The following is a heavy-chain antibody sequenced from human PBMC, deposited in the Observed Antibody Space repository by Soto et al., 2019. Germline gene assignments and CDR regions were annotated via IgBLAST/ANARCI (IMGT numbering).Heavy chain of an antibody. D-gene: IGHD3-10*01. Sequence: LRLSCVASGFTFSDHYMDWVRQAPGKGLEWVGRIRNKVNSYTTEYAASVKGRFSISRDDSKNSLFLQMNSLKTEDTAVYYCARDGGRELPFFDYWGQGTLVTVSS. CDR2: IRNKVNSYTT. J-gene: IGHJ4*02. CDR3: ARDGGRELPFFDY. CDR1: GFTFSDHY. V-gene: IGHV3-72*01.